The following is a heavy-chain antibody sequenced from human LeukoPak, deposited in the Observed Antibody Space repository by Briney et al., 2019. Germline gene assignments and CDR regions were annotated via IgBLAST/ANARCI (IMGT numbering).Heavy chain of an antibody. CDR3: ARPVGNHFDY. CDR1: GFTFSIYS. V-gene: IGHV3-48*02. J-gene: IGHJ4*02. D-gene: IGHD1-26*01. CDR2: ISGDSSTI. Sequence: GGSLRLSCAASGFTFSIYSLNWVRQAPGKGLEWVSYISGDSSTIYYADSVKGRFTISRDNVKNLLYLQMNSLRDEDTAVYYCARPVGNHFDYRGQGTLVTVSS.